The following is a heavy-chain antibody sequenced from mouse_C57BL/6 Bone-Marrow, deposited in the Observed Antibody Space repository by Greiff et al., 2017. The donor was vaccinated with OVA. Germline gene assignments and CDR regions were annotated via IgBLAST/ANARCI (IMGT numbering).Heavy chain of an antibody. CDR3: ASYGYEGGFAY. CDR2: IYPRSGNT. J-gene: IGHJ3*01. CDR1: GYTFTSYG. Sequence: QVQLQQSGAELARPGASVKLSCKASGYTFTSYGISWVKQRTGQGLEWIGAIYPRSGNTYYNEKFKGKATLTADKSSSTAYMELRSLTSEDSAVYFCASYGYEGGFAYWGQGTLVTVSA. V-gene: IGHV1-81*01. D-gene: IGHD2-2*01.